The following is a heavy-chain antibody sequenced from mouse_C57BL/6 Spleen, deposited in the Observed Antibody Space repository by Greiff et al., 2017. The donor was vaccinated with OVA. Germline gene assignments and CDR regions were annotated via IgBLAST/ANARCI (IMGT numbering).Heavy chain of an antibody. CDR3: ERRGDYTFAY. Sequence: DVQLVESGGDLVKPGGSLKLSCAASGFTFSSYGMSWVRQTPDKRLEWVATISRGGSYTHYPDSVKGRFTISRDNAKNTLYLQMSSLKSEDTAVYYCERRGDYTFAYWGQGTLVTVSA. CDR1: GFTFSSYG. J-gene: IGHJ3*01. CDR2: ISRGGSYT. V-gene: IGHV5-6*01. D-gene: IGHD2-13*01.